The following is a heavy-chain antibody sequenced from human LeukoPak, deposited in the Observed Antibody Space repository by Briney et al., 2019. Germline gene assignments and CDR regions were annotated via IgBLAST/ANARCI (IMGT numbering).Heavy chain of an antibody. D-gene: IGHD3-10*01. CDR3: ARDRYASG. CDR2: IKQDGSEK. V-gene: IGHV3-7*01. CDR1: GFTFSTYR. Sequence: HPGGSLRLSCAASGFTFSTYRMSWVRQAPGKGLEWVANIKQDGSEKHYVASVKGRFTISRDNAKNSLYLQMNSLRAEDTAVYYCARDRYASGWGQGTLVTVSS. J-gene: IGHJ4*02.